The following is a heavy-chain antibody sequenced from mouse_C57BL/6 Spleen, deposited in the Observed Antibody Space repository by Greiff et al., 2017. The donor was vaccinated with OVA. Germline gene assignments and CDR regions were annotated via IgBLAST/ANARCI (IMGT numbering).Heavy chain of an antibody. Sequence: VQLLQPGAELVKPGASVQMSCKASGYTFTSYWITWVKQRPGQGLEWIGDIYPGSGSTNYNEKFKSKATLTVDTSTSTAYMQLSSLTSEDSAVYYCARRGDFDYWGKGTTLTVSS. J-gene: IGHJ2*01. CDR1: GYTFTSYW. CDR3: ARRGDFDY. V-gene: IGHV1-55*01. CDR2: IYPGSGST.